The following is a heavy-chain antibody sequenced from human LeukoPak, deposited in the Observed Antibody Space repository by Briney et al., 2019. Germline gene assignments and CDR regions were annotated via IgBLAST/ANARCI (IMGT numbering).Heavy chain of an antibody. CDR2: INPIGGST. CDR1: GYTFTSYY. J-gene: IGHJ4*02. V-gene: IGHV1-46*01. Sequence: GASVKVSCKASGYTFTSYYMHWVRQAPGQGLEWMGIINPIGGSTTYAQKFQGKVTMTRDTSTRTVFMELSSLRSEDTAVYYCAAVIAAAGYFDYWGQGTLVTVSS. D-gene: IGHD6-13*01. CDR3: AAVIAAAGYFDY.